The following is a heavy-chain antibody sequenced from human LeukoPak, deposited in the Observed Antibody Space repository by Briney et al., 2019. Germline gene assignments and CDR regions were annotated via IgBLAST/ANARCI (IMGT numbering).Heavy chain of an antibody. D-gene: IGHD6-6*01. CDR3: ARGKDASSSSSFGYYYYYMDV. Sequence: GESLKISCKGSGYSFTSYWIGWVRQMPGKGLEWMGIIYPGDSDTRYSPSFQGQVTISADKSISTAYLQWSSLKASDTVMYYCARGKDASSSSSFGYYYYYMDVWGKGTTVTVSS. J-gene: IGHJ6*03. CDR2: IYPGDSDT. V-gene: IGHV5-51*01. CDR1: GYSFTSYW.